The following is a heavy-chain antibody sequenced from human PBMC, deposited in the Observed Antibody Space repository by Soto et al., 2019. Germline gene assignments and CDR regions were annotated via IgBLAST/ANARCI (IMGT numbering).Heavy chain of an antibody. Sequence: QVQLVESGGGVVQPGRSLRLSCAASGFTFSGYGMHWVRQAPGKGLEWVAVISYDGSNKYYADSVKGRFTISRDNSKNTLYLQMISLRAEDTAVYYCAKDQDYGDYGGYFDYWGQGTLVTVSS. J-gene: IGHJ4*02. CDR1: GFTFSGYG. D-gene: IGHD4-17*01. V-gene: IGHV3-30*18. CDR2: ISYDGSNK. CDR3: AKDQDYGDYGGYFDY.